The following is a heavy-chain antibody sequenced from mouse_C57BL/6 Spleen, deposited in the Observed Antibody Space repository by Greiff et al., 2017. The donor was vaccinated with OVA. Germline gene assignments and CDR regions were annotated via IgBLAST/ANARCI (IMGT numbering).Heavy chain of an antibody. D-gene: IGHD1-1*01. CDR3: ARRYYGSSGWYFDV. CDR1: GYTFTSYW. V-gene: IGHV1-59*01. J-gene: IGHJ1*03. CDR2: IDPSDSYT. Sequence: VQLQQPGAELVRPGTSVKLSCKASGYTFTSYWMHWVKQRPGQGLEWIGVIDPSDSYTNYNQKFKGKATLTVDTSSSTDYMQLSSLTSEDSAVYYCARRYYGSSGWYFDVWGTGTTVTVSS.